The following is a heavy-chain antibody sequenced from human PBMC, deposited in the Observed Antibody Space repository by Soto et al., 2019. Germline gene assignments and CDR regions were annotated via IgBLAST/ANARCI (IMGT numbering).Heavy chain of an antibody. CDR2: IRGSGGST. D-gene: IGHD3-22*01. J-gene: IGHJ4*02. CDR3: ARKSSGYYY. V-gene: IGHV3-23*01. CDR1: GLTFSSYA. Sequence: LRLSYAASGLTFSSYAMSWVRQAPGKGLEWVSAIRGSGGSTYYADSVKGRFTISRDNSKNTLYLQMNSLRAEDTAVYYCARKSSGYYYWGQGTLVTVSS.